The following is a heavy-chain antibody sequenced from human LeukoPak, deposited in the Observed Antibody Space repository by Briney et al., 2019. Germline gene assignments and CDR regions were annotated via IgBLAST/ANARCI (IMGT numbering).Heavy chain of an antibody. V-gene: IGHV3-48*03. J-gene: IGHJ4*02. D-gene: IGHD6-6*01. CDR3: ARRGEYSSSSVY. CDR1: GFTFSTYA. CDR2: ISSSGSTI. Sequence: GGSLRLSCAASGFTFSTYAMNWVRQAPGKGLEWVSYISSSGSTIYYADSVKGRFTISRDNAKNSLYLQMNSLRAEDTAVYYCARRGEYSSSSVYWGQGTLVTVSS.